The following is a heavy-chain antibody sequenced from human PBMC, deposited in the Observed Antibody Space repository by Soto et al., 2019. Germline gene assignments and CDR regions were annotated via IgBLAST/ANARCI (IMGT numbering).Heavy chain of an antibody. D-gene: IGHD3-16*01. CDR2: IYHSGST. J-gene: IGHJ6*02. V-gene: IGHV4-30-2*01. CDR1: GGSISSGGYS. CDR3: SRGGGPMAHQSPMDV. Sequence: QLQLQESGSGLVKPSQTLSLTCAVSGGSISSGGYSWSWIRQPPGKGLEWIGYIYHSGSTYYNPSLKSRVTISVDRSKNQFSLKLSSVTAADTAVYYCSRGGGPMAHQSPMDVWCQGTTVTVSS.